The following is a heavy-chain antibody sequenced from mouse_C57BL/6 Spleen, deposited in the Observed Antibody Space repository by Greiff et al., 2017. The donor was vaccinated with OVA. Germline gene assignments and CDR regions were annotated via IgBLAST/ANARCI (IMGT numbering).Heavy chain of an antibody. D-gene: IGHD4-1*02. CDR2: ISSFGSYT. CDR3: ARHPQLGRYLDY. Sequence: EVKLVESGGDLVKPGGSLKLSCAASGFTFSSYGMSWVRQAPDKGLEWVATISSFGSYTYYPDTVKGRFTISRDNAKNTLYLQMSSLKSEDTAMYYYARHPQLGRYLDYWGQGTTLTVSS. CDR1: GFTFSSYG. J-gene: IGHJ2*01. V-gene: IGHV5-6*01.